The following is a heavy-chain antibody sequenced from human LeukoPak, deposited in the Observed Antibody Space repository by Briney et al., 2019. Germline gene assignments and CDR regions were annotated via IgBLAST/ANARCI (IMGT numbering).Heavy chain of an antibody. CDR1: GFTFSSYA. Sequence: GGSLRLSCAASGFTFSSYAMSWVRQAPGKGLEWVSAISGSGGSTYYADSVKGRFTISRDNSKNTLYLQMNSLRAEDTAVYYCAKRTDSSGYYCVDYWGQGTLVTVSS. CDR3: AKRTDSSGYYCVDY. J-gene: IGHJ4*02. D-gene: IGHD3-22*01. CDR2: ISGSGGST. V-gene: IGHV3-23*01.